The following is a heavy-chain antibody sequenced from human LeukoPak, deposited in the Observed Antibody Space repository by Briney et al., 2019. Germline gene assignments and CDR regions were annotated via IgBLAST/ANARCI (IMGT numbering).Heavy chain of an antibody. CDR3: ARSPPWTTLITMVRGNWFDP. V-gene: IGHV4-34*01. J-gene: IGHJ5*02. CDR1: GGSFSGYY. Sequence: KPSETLSLTCAVYGGSFSGYYWSWIRQPPGKGLEWIGEINHSGSTNYNPSLKSRVTISVDTSKNQFSLKLSSVTAADTAAYYCARSPPWTTLITMVRGNWFDPWGQGTLVTVSS. CDR2: INHSGST. D-gene: IGHD3-10*01.